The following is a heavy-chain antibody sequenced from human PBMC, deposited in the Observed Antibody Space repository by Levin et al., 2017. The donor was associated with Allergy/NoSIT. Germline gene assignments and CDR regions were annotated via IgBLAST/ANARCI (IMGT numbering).Heavy chain of an antibody. CDR2: IYSSGSA. CDR1: GGSISSGSYY. V-gene: IGHV4-61*02. D-gene: IGHD3-10*01. Sequence: SETLSLTCKVSGGSISSGSYYWSWIRQPAAKGLEWIGRIYSSGSANYNPSLKSRVTISVYTSKNQFSLKLSSVTAADTAEYSCGRAEVGSENWGQGTLVTVSS. CDR3: GRAEVGSEN. J-gene: IGHJ4*02.